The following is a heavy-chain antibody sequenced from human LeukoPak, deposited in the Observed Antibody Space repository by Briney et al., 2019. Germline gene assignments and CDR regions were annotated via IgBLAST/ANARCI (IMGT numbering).Heavy chain of an antibody. J-gene: IGHJ4*02. CDR1: GFTFINAW. CDR2: ISSSSSYI. Sequence: PGGSLRLSCAASGFTFINAWMAWVRQAPGKGLEWVSSISSSSSYIYYADSVKGRFTISRDNAKNSLYLQMNSLRAEDTAVYYCATGTTVDYWGQGTLVTVSS. D-gene: IGHD1-1*01. CDR3: ATGTTVDY. V-gene: IGHV3-21*01.